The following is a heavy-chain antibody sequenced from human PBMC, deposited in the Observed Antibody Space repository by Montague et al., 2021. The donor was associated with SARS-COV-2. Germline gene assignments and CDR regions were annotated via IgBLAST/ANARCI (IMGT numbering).Heavy chain of an antibody. CDR3: ARLKRYFDSSGSPSAFDF. CDR1: GGSITNNIDY. J-gene: IGHJ3*01. V-gene: IGHV4-39*02. Sequence: SETLSLTCTVSGGSITNNIDYWAWIRQPPGKGLEWIGSIYYTGNTYFXPSLESRVTISVVTSKSHFTLKLSSVTAAETAVYYCARLKRYFDSSGSPSAFDFWGQGTKVTVSS. D-gene: IGHD3-22*01. CDR2: IYYTGNT.